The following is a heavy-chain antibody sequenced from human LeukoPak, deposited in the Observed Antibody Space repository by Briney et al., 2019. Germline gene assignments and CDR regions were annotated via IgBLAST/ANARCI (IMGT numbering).Heavy chain of an antibody. V-gene: IGHV1-2*02. CDR3: ARTGDFDY. Sequence: ASVKVSCKASGYTFTAYYMHWVRQAPGQGLEWMGWINPNSGVTKYTQKFQGRVTMTRDTSISTAYMDLGSLSSDDTAVYYCARTGDFDYWGQGTLVTVSS. CDR2: INPNSGVT. CDR1: GYTFTAYY. D-gene: IGHD2-8*02. J-gene: IGHJ4*02.